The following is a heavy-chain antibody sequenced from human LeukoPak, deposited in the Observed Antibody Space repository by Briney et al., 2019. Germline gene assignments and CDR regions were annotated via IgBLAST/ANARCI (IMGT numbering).Heavy chain of an antibody. CDR2: IIPIFGTA. CDR3: ASKTRGYSYGHGAGAYHYYGMDV. V-gene: IGHV1-69*13. J-gene: IGHJ6*02. Sequence: ASVNVSCKASGGAFSSYAISWVRQAPGQGLEWMGGIIPIFGTANYAQKFQGRVTITADESTSTAYMELSSLRSEDTAVYYCASKTRGYSYGHGAGAYHYYGMDVWGQGTTVTVSS. CDR1: GGAFSSYA. D-gene: IGHD5-18*01.